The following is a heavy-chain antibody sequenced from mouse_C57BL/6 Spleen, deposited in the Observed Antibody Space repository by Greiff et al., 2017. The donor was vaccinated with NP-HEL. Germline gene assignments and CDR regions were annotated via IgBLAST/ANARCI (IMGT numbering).Heavy chain of an antibody. CDR2: IDPSDSYT. J-gene: IGHJ2*01. CDR1: GYTFTSYW. Sequence: VQLQQPGAELVMPGASVKLSCKASGYTFTSYWMHWVKQRPGQGLEWIGEIDPSDSYTNYNQKFKGKSTLTVDKSSSTAYMQLSSLTSEDSAVYYCARRVRLYFDYWGQGTTLTVSS. CDR3: ARRVRLYFDY. V-gene: IGHV1-69*01. D-gene: IGHD2-13*01.